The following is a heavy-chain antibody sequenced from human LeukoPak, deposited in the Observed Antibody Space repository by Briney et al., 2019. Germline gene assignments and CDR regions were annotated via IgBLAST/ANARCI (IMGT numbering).Heavy chain of an antibody. Sequence: GSLRLSCAASGFTVSRNYMSWVRQAPGKGLEWVSVIYSGGRTYYADSVKGRFTISRDNSKNTLYLQMNSLRAEDTAVYYCARDRNYYDSSGGDDAFDIWGQGTMVTVSS. CDR3: ARDRNYYDSSGGDDAFDI. J-gene: IGHJ3*02. V-gene: IGHV3-53*01. D-gene: IGHD3-22*01. CDR1: GFTVSRNY. CDR2: IYSGGRT.